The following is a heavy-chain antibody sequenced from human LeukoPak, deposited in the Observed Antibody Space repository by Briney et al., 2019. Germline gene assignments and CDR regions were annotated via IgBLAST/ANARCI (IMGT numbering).Heavy chain of an antibody. CDR1: GITFDSYA. D-gene: IGHD2-21*02. CDR3: VKEKLAYCGGDCFGEYFQD. J-gene: IGHJ1*01. Sequence: GGSLRLSCAAAGITFDSYAMSWVRQAPGKGLEWISVISGSGGRTYYADSVKGRFIISRNNSKNTLHLQMHSLRAEDTAVYYCVKEKLAYCGGDCFGEYFQDWGQGTLVTVSS. CDR2: ISGSGGRT. V-gene: IGHV3-23*01.